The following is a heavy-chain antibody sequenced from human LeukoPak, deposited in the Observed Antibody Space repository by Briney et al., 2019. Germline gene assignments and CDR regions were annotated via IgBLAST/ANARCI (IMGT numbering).Heavy chain of an antibody. CDR2: INHSGST. D-gene: IGHD6-25*01. CDR3: ARGSSGPLDY. V-gene: IGHV4-34*01. Sequence: PSETLSLTCAVYGGSFSGYYWSWIRQPPGKGLEWIGEINHSGSTNYNPSLKSRVTISVDTSKNQFPLKLSSVTAADTAVYYCARGSSGPLDYWGQGTLVTVSS. J-gene: IGHJ4*02. CDR1: GGSFSGYY.